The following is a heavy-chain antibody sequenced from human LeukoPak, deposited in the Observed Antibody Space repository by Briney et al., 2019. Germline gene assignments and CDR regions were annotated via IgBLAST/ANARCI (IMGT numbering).Heavy chain of an antibody. Sequence: ASVKVSCKASGYTFTSYGISWVRQAPGQGLEWMGWISAYNGNTNYAQKLQGRVTMTTDTSTSTAYMELRSLRSDDTAVYYCARGGTAHLHLYNWFDPWGQGTLVTVSS. D-gene: IGHD1-26*01. V-gene: IGHV1-18*01. CDR3: ARGGTAHLHLYNWFDP. CDR1: GYTFTSYG. CDR2: ISAYNGNT. J-gene: IGHJ5*02.